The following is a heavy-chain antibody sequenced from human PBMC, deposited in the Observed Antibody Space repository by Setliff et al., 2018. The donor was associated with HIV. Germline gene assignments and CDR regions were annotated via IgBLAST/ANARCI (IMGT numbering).Heavy chain of an antibody. D-gene: IGHD2-15*01. CDR2: ISPYDLSE. CDR1: GYTFIDYF. CDR3: ARIGRTPYYYYYYMDV. V-gene: IGHV1-8*02. Sequence: ASVKVSCKASGYTFIDYFIHWVRQAPGQGPEWMGWISPYDLSERTSQRFRGRLTMTRNTSTGTVYMELSSLRSEDTAVDYCARIGRTPYYYYYYMDVWGKGTTVTVSS. J-gene: IGHJ6*03.